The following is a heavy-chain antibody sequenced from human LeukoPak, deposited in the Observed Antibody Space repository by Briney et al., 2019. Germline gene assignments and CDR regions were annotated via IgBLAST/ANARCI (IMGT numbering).Heavy chain of an antibody. Sequence: GGSLRLSCAASRFTFSTYAMHWVRQAPGKGLEWVALISSDGSNKDYADSVKGRFTISRDNSKNTLYLQINSLRGEDTAVYYCARGRYYMDYWGQGTLVTVSS. V-gene: IGHV3-30-3*01. J-gene: IGHJ4*02. CDR1: RFTFSTYA. CDR3: ARGRYYMDY. CDR2: ISSDGSNK.